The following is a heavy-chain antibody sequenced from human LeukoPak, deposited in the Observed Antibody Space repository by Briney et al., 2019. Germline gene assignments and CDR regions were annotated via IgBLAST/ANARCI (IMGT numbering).Heavy chain of an antibody. Sequence: GGPLRLSCAVSGFTFSDFAMYWVRQAPGKGLEWLSVISYDGSNKYYAESVKGRFTISRDNAKNSLYLQMNSLRAEDTALYYCAKGRSCSGGSCYLLDYWGQGTLVTVSS. CDR1: GFTFSDFA. V-gene: IGHV3-30*04. CDR3: AKGRSCSGGSCYLLDY. J-gene: IGHJ4*02. D-gene: IGHD2-15*01. CDR2: ISYDGSNK.